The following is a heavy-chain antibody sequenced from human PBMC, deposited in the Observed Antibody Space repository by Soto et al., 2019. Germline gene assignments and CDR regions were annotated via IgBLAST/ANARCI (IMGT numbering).Heavy chain of an antibody. CDR1: GFTFSSYA. V-gene: IGHV3-23*01. Sequence: EVQLLESGGGLVQPGGSLRLSCAASGFTFSSYAMSWVRQTPGKGLEWVSGISGSGGSTYYADSVKGRFTISRDNSKNTLYLQMNSLRAEDTAVYYCAKDVIETYRYYFDYWGQGTLVTVSS. J-gene: IGHJ4*02. CDR2: ISGSGGST. CDR3: AKDVIETYRYYFDY.